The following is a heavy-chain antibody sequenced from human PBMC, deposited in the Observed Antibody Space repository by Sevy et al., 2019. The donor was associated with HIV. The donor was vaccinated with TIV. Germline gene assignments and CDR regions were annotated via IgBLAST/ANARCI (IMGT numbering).Heavy chain of an antibody. D-gene: IGHD4-17*01. V-gene: IGHV1-8*01. CDR2: MNPKSGNT. CDR1: GYTFTSYD. Sequence: ASVKVSCKASGYTFTSYDINWVRQATGQGLEWMGWMNPKSGNTGYAQKFQGRVTMTRNTSISTAYMELSSLRSEDTAVYYCARGRGTTVVTRDWYFDLWGRGTLVTVSS. J-gene: IGHJ2*01. CDR3: ARGRGTTVVTRDWYFDL.